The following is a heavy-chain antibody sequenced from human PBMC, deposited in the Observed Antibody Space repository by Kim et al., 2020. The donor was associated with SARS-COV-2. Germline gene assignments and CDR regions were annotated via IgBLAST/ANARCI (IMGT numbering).Heavy chain of an antibody. CDR3: AKGGLGIAGRLANWFDP. CDR2: IGGSGDST. CDR1: GFTFSSYA. J-gene: IGHJ5*02. Sequence: GGSLRLSCAASGFTFSSYAMSWVRQAPGKGLEWVSGIGGSGDSTSYADSVKGRFTISRDNSKNTLYLQMSSLRAEDTAIYYCAKGGLGIAGRLANWFDPWGQGTLVAVSS. V-gene: IGHV3-23*01. D-gene: IGHD6-6*01.